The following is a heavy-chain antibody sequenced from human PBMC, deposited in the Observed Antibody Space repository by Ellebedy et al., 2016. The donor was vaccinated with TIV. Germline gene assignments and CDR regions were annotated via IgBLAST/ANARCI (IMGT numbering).Heavy chain of an antibody. CDR3: ARRNDF. Sequence: PGGSLRLSCAASGFTASTYYMSWVRQAHGRGLEWVSLIYSGDEAHYADSVKGRFTISRDNSKNTLYLQMNGRRDDDTAVYYCARRNDFWGQGTLVTVSS. J-gene: IGHJ4*02. D-gene: IGHD1-1*01. CDR1: GFTASTYY. CDR2: IYSGDEA. V-gene: IGHV3-66*01.